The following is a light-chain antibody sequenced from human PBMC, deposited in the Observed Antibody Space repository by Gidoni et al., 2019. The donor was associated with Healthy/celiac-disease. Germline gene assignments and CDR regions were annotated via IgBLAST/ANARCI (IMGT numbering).Light chain of an antibody. CDR1: SSNIGAGYV. Sequence: QSVLTQPPPVSGAPGQRVTISCTGSSSNIGAGYVVHWYQQLPGTAPKRLIYGNSNRPAGVPDLFSGSKSGTSASLAITGLQAEDEADYYCQSYDSSLSVVVFGGGTKLTVL. CDR2: GNS. CDR3: QSYDSSLSVVV. V-gene: IGLV1-40*01. J-gene: IGLJ2*01.